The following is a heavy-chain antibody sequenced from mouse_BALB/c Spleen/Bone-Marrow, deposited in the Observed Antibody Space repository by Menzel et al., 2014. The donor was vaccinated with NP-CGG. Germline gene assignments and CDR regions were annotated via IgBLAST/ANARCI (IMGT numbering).Heavy chain of an antibody. V-gene: IGHV5-6-3*01. CDR2: INSNGGST. Sequence: EVMLVESGGGLVQPGGSLKLSRAASGFTFSSYGMSWVRQTPDKRLELVATINSNGGSTYYPDSVKGRFTISRDNAKNTLYLQMSSLKSEDTAMYYCARERYYGNGRIFEYWGQGTTLTVSS. J-gene: IGHJ2*01. D-gene: IGHD1-1*01. CDR1: GFTFSSYG. CDR3: ARERYYGNGRIFEY.